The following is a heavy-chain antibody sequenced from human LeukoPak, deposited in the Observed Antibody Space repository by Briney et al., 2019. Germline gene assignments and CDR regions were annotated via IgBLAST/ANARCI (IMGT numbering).Heavy chain of an antibody. V-gene: IGHV4-34*01. CDR2: INHSGST. J-gene: IGHJ4*02. CDR1: GGSFSGYY. Sequence: SETLSLTCAVYGGSFSGYYWSWIRQPPGKGLEWIGEINHSGSTNYNPSLKSRVTISVDTSKNQFSLKLSSVTAADTAVYYCARLGPYYFDYWGQGTLVTVSS. CDR3: ARLGPYYFDY. D-gene: IGHD3-16*01.